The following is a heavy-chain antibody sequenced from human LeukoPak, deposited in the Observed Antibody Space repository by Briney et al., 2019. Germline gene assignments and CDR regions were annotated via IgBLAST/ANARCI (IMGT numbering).Heavy chain of an antibody. CDR2: IYYSGST. CDR1: GGSISSSSYY. CDR3: ASPGATYFDY. D-gene: IGHD1-26*01. J-gene: IGHJ4*02. Sequence: SEPLSLTCTVSGGSISSSSYYWGWIRQPPGKGLEWIGSIYYSGSTYYNPSLKSRVTISVDTSKNQFSLKLSSVTAADTAVYYCASPGATYFDYWGQGTLVTVSS. V-gene: IGHV4-39*01.